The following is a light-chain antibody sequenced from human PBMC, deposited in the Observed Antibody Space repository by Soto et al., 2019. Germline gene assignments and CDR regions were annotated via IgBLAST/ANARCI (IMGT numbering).Light chain of an antibody. CDR3: QHYNSYSEA. Sequence: DIRMPQSPSTLSGSVGARVTITCRASQTISSWLAWYQQKPGKAPKLLIYKASTLKSGVPSRFSGSGSGTEFTLTISSLQPDDFATYDCQHYNSYSEAFGQGTKVELK. J-gene: IGKJ1*01. V-gene: IGKV1-5*03. CDR1: QTISSW. CDR2: KAS.